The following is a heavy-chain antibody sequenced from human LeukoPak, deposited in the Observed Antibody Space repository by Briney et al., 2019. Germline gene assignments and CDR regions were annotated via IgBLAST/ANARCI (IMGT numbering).Heavy chain of an antibody. Sequence: ASVKVSCKASGYTFTSYGISWVRRAPGQGLEWMGWISAYNGNTNYAQKLQGRVTMTTDTSTSIAYMELRSLISDDTAVYYCARSPRYCSGGSCPPGYYYYGMDVWGQGTTVTVSS. CDR2: ISAYNGNT. J-gene: IGHJ6*02. D-gene: IGHD2-15*01. V-gene: IGHV1-18*01. CDR1: GYTFTSYG. CDR3: ARSPRYCSGGSCPPGYYYYGMDV.